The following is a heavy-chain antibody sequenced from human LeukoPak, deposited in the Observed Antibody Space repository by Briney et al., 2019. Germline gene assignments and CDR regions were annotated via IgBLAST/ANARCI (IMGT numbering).Heavy chain of an antibody. CDR3: ARIYGSGSYYPFDP. D-gene: IGHD3-10*01. CDR1: RFTFNDYY. CDR2: HSSSSSNT. V-gene: IGHV3-11*06. Sequence: GGSLRLSCAASRFTFNDYYMMWIGRAPGKGLEWGSYHSSSSSNTNYTDSVKGRFTISRDNAKNSLYLQMNSLGAEDADVYYCARIYGSGSYYPFDPWGQGTLVTVSS. J-gene: IGHJ5*02.